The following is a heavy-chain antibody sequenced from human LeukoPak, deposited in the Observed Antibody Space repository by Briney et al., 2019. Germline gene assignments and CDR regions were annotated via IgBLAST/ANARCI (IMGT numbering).Heavy chain of an antibody. D-gene: IGHD5-18*01. J-gene: IGHJ4*02. CDR1: GGSISSGGYY. V-gene: IGHV4-31*03. Sequence: PSQTLSLTCTVSGGSISSGGYYWSWIRQHPGKGLEWIGYIYYSGSTCYNPSLKSRVTISVDTSKNQFSLKLSSVTAADTAVYYCARGIQLWLPLSFDYWGQGTLVTVSS. CDR2: IYYSGST. CDR3: ARGIQLWLPLSFDY.